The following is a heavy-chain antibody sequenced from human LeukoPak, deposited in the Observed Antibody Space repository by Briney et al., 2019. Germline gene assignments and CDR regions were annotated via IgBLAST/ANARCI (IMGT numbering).Heavy chain of an antibody. CDR2: ISSSSSYT. V-gene: IGHV3-11*06. Sequence: GGSLRLSCAASGFTFSDYYMSWIRQAPGKGLEWVSYISSSSSYTNYADSVKGRFTISRDNAKNSLYLQMNSLRAEDTAVYYCVRDLGTGAFGELSWGQGTLVTVSS. CDR3: VRDLGTGAFGELS. D-gene: IGHD3-10*01. CDR1: GFTFSDYY. J-gene: IGHJ5*02.